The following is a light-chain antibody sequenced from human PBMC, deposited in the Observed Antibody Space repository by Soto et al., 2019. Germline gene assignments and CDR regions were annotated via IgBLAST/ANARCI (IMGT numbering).Light chain of an antibody. CDR2: AAS. CDR3: QQYYSYPFT. J-gene: IGKJ3*01. V-gene: IGKV1-8*01. CDR1: QGISSY. Sequence: AIRMTQSPSSFSASTGDRVTITCRASQGISSYLAWYQQKPGKAPKLLIYAASTVQSGVPSRFSGSGSGTDFTLTISRLQSEDSATYYCQQYYSYPFTFGPGTKVDIK.